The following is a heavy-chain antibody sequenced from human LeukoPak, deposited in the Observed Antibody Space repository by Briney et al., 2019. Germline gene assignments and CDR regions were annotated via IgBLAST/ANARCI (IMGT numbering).Heavy chain of an antibody. V-gene: IGHV3-7*04. Sequence: PGGSLRLSCAASGFTFSSYYMSWVRQAPGKGLEWVANIKQDGSEKYYVDSVKGRFTISRGNAKNSLYLQMNSLRAEDTAVYYCARAYLIDYWGQGTLVTVSS. CDR1: GFTFSSYY. CDR2: IKQDGSEK. J-gene: IGHJ4*02. CDR3: ARAYLIDY.